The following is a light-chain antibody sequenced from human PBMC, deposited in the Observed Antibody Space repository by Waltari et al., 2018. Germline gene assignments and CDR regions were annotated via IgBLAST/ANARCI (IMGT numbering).Light chain of an antibody. J-gene: IGLJ2*01. V-gene: IGLV1-47*02. Sequence: QSVLTQPPSTSGTPGQRVTLSCSGSRPNIGSNSVYWYQHLPGTAPQLLIFTNEQRPSGVPDRFSGSKSGTSASLAISGLQSDDESDYFCAAWDDTLSAVVFGGGTKLTVL. CDR3: AAWDDTLSAVV. CDR2: TNE. CDR1: RPNIGSNS.